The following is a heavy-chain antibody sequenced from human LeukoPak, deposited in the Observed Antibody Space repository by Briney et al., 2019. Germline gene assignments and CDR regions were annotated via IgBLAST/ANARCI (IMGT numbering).Heavy chain of an antibody. CDR1: GFAFSSYG. V-gene: IGHV3-33*01. CDR2: IWYDGSNK. CDR3: AREYPPRYYYDSSGYLDY. D-gene: IGHD3-22*01. Sequence: PGRSLRLSCAASGFAFSSYGMHWVRQAPGKGLGWVAVIWYDGSNKYYADSVKGRFTISRDNSKNTLYLQMNSLRAEDTAVYYCAREYPPRYYYDSSGYLDYWGQGTLVTVSS. J-gene: IGHJ4*02.